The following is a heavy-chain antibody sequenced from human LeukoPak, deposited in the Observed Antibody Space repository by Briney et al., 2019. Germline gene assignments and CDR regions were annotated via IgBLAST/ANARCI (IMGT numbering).Heavy chain of an antibody. J-gene: IGHJ4*02. D-gene: IGHD4-17*01. Sequence: ASVKVSCKASGYTFTSYYMHWVRQAPGQGLEWTGIINPSGGSTSYAQKFQGRVTMTRDTSTSTVYMELSSLRSEDTAVYYCAATVTTYAFDYWGQGTLVTVSS. CDR2: INPSGGST. CDR1: GYTFTSYY. V-gene: IGHV1-46*01. CDR3: AATVTTYAFDY.